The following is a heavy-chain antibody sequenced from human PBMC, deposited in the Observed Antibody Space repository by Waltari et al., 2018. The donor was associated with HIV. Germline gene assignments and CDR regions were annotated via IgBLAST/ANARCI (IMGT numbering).Heavy chain of an antibody. D-gene: IGHD6-19*01. CDR1: GFTFSSYA. Sequence: QVQLVESGGGVVQPGRSLRLSCAASGFTFSSYAMHWVRQAPGKGLGWVAVISYDGSNKYYADSVKGRFTISRDNSKTTLYLQMNSLRAEDTAVYYCARASSGWYHDYFDYWGQGTLVTVSS. CDR2: ISYDGSNK. J-gene: IGHJ4*02. V-gene: IGHV3-30*14. CDR3: ARASSGWYHDYFDY.